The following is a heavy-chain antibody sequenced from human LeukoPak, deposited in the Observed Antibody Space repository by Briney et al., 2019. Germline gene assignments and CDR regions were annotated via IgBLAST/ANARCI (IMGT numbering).Heavy chain of an antibody. CDR3: ARDKGSSWYGLNNWFDP. CDR2: IYYSGST. CDR1: GGSISSSSYY. V-gene: IGHV4-39*07. J-gene: IGHJ5*02. Sequence: SETLSLTCTVSGGSISSSSYYWGWIRQPPGKGLEWIGSIYYSGSTYYNPSLKSRVTISVDTSKNQFSLKLSSVTAADTAVYYCARDKGSSWYGLNNWFDPWGQGTLVTVSS. D-gene: IGHD6-13*01.